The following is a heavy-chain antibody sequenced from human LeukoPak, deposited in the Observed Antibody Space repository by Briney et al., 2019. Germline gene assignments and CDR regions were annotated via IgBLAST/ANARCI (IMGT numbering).Heavy chain of an antibody. V-gene: IGHV3-23*01. J-gene: IGHJ6*03. CDR2: ISGSGGST. Sequence: GGSLRLSCAASGFTFSSYSMTWVRQAPGKGLEWVSAISGSGGSTYYADSVKGRFTISRDNSKNTLFLQMNSLNAEDTAVYYCAKRRGLELLYYYYMDVWGKGTTVTVSS. CDR3: AKRRGLELLYYYYMDV. D-gene: IGHD1-7*01. CDR1: GFTFSSYS.